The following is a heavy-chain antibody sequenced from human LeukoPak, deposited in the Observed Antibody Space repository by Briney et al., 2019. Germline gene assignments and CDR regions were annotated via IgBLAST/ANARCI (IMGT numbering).Heavy chain of an antibody. J-gene: IGHJ6*02. Sequence: ASVKVSCKASGYTFTSYDINWVRQATGQVLEWMGWMNPNSGNTGYAQKFQGRVTMTRNTSISTAYMELSSLRSEDTAVYYCARARGYCSSTSCYKDYYYGMDVWGQGTAVTVSS. CDR3: ARARGYCSSTSCYKDYYYGMDV. CDR2: MNPNSGNT. CDR1: GYTFTSYD. V-gene: IGHV1-8*01. D-gene: IGHD2-2*02.